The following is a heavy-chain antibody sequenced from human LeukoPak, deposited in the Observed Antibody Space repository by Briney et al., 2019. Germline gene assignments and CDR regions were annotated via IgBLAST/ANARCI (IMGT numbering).Heavy chain of an antibody. CDR2: ISGSGGST. D-gene: IGHD4-17*01. CDR3: AKRKREYGDYDY. CDR1: GFIFSSYA. J-gene: IGHJ4*02. Sequence: GGSLRLSCAASGFIFSSYAMSWVRQAPGKGLEWVSAISGSGGSTYYADSVKGRFTISRDNSKNTLYLQMNSLRAEDTAVYYCAKRKREYGDYDYWGQGTLVTVSS. V-gene: IGHV3-23*01.